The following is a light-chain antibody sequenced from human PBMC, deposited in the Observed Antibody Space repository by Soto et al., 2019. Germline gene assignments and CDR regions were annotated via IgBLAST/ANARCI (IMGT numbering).Light chain of an antibody. V-gene: IGLV2-14*03. CDR2: DVS. J-gene: IGLJ1*01. CDR3: SSYTSTNTLFA. Sequence: QSALTQPASVSGSPGQSITISCTGTSSDVGFYNYVSWYQHHPGKAPKLMIYDVSNRPSGVSVRFSGSKSGNTASLTISGLQADDEADYYCSSYTSTNTLFAFGTGTKVTVL. CDR1: SSDVGFYNY.